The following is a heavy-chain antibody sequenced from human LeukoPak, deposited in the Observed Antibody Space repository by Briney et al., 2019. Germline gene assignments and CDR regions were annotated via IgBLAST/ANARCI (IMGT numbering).Heavy chain of an antibody. V-gene: IGHV3-48*03. J-gene: IGHJ4*02. Sequence: PGGSLRLSCAASGFTFSNYELNWVRQAPGRGLEWVSHISFGGDAVYYADSVQGLFTISRDNAKNSLFLQMNSLRDEDTAIYYCARAGVPGRNCFDFWGQGTLVTVSS. CDR1: GFTFSNYE. CDR2: ISFGGDAV. CDR3: ARAGVPGRNCFDF. D-gene: IGHD2-2*01.